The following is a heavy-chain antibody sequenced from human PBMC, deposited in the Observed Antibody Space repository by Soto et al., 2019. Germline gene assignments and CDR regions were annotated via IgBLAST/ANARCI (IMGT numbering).Heavy chain of an antibody. CDR3: ARERGTTTPLSFDF. V-gene: IGHV6-1*01. CDR2: TFYRSQWYN. D-gene: IGHD1-1*01. Sequence: SQTLSLTSVISGESASSTRAAWNWLRQSPSRGLEWLGRTFYRSQWYNDYAMSMESRITVTPDTSKNQFSLHLNSVTPEDTAVYFCARERGTTTPLSFDFWGQGTLVTV. CDR1: GESASSTRAA. J-gene: IGHJ4*02.